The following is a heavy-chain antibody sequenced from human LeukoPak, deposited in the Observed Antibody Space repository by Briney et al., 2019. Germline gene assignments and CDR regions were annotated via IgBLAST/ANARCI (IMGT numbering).Heavy chain of an antibody. J-gene: IGHJ4*02. V-gene: IGHV3-7*01. CDR3: ARSAYHFDY. CDR2: INQDGSQK. CDR1: GFTFSSHW. Sequence: RAGGSLRLSCAASGFTFSSHWMTWVRQAPGKGLEWVANINQDGSQKYYVDSVMGRFTISRDNAKNSLYLQLNNLRAEDTAVYYCARSAYHFDYWGQGIPVTVSS.